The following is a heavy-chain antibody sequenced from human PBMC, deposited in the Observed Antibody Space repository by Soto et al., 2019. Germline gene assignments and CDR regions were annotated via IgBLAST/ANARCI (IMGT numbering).Heavy chain of an antibody. CDR2: INAGNGNT. V-gene: IGHV1-3*01. J-gene: IGHJ3*02. D-gene: IGHD6-19*01. CDR3: ATEIAGAWARGAFDI. Sequence: QVQLVQSGAEVKKPGASVKVSCKASGYTFTSYAMHWVRQAPGQRLEWMGWINAGNGNTKYSQKFQGRVTITRDTSASTAYMELSSLRSEDTAVYYCATEIAGAWARGAFDIWGQGTMVTVSS. CDR1: GYTFTSYA.